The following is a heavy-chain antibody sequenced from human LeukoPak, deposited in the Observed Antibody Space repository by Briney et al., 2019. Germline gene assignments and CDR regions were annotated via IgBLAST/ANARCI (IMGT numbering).Heavy chain of an antibody. D-gene: IGHD3-22*01. CDR1: GFTFSSYG. V-gene: IGHV3-30*03. CDR2: ISYDGSNK. CDR3: ARYSPHYYDSSGLDY. Sequence: GGSLRLSCAASGFTFSSYGMHWVRQAPGKGLEWVAVISYDGSNKYYADSVKGRFTISRDNSKNTLYLQMNSLRAEDTAVYYCARYSPHYYDSSGLDYWGQGTLVTVSS. J-gene: IGHJ4*02.